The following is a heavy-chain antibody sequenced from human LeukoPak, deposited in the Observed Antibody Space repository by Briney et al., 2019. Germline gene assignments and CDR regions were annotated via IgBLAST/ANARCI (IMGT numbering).Heavy chain of an antibody. J-gene: IGHJ3*02. Sequence: GGSLRLSCGASGFTVSTNYMSWVRQAPGKGLEWVSIIYSGGSTYYADSVKGRFTISRDNSKNTLYLQMNSLRTEDTAVYYCASYRYGSSFAFDIWGQGTMVTVSS. CDR2: IYSGGST. V-gene: IGHV3-66*01. D-gene: IGHD6-6*01. CDR1: GFTVSTNY. CDR3: ASYRYGSSFAFDI.